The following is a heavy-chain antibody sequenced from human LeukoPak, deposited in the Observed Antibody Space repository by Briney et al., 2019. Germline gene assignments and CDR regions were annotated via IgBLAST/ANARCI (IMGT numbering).Heavy chain of an antibody. J-gene: IGHJ3*02. Sequence: ASVKVSCKASGYTFTNYAMNWVRQAPGQGLEWMGWINPNSGGTNYAQKFQGRVTMTRDTSISTAYMELSRLRSDDTAVYYCARDYYYDSSGYYLHDAFDIWGQGTMVTVSS. CDR3: ARDYYYDSSGYYLHDAFDI. CDR1: GYTFTNYA. D-gene: IGHD3-22*01. V-gene: IGHV1-2*02. CDR2: INPNSGGT.